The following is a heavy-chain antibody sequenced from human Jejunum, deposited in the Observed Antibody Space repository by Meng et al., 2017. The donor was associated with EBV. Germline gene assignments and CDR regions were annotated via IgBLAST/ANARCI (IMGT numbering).Heavy chain of an antibody. V-gene: IGHV4-34*02. CDR3: ARVAFSYTTRSLDS. Sequence: QVSIQQWGAGLLKPSGTLSLTCAVYRGSFSGYYWSWIRQHPGKGLEWIGEINHSGSTNYNPSLRSRVTISVETSKNQFSLRLNSVTAADTAVYYCARVAFSYTTRSLDSWGQGTLVTVSS. D-gene: IGHD3-16*02. CDR1: RGSFSGYY. CDR2: INHSGST. J-gene: IGHJ4*02.